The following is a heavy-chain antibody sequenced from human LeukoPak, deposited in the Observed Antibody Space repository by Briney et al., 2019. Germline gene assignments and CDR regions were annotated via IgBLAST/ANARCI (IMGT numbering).Heavy chain of an antibody. CDR3: AKNERSRDGYNHFDY. Sequence: GGSLGLSCAASGFTFSSYGMHWVRQAPGKGLEWVAVISYDGSNKYYADSVKGRFTISRDNSKNTLYLQMNSLRAEDTAVYYCAKNERSRDGYNHFDYWGQGTLVTVSS. D-gene: IGHD5-24*01. CDR1: GFTFSSYG. CDR2: ISYDGSNK. J-gene: IGHJ4*02. V-gene: IGHV3-30*18.